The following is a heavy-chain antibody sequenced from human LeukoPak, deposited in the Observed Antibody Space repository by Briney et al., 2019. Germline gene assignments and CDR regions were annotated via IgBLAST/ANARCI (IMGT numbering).Heavy chain of an antibody. V-gene: IGHV3-74*01. CDR3: ARVGRNYLDY. J-gene: IGHJ4*02. Sequence: PGGSLRLSCAASGFTFSSYWMNWVRQAPGKGLVWVSRINKDGSNTNYADSVKGRFTISRDNAKNTLFLQMNSLRAEDTAVYYCARVGRNYLDYWGQGTLVTVSS. D-gene: IGHD3-10*01. CDR1: GFTFSSYW. CDR2: INKDGSNT.